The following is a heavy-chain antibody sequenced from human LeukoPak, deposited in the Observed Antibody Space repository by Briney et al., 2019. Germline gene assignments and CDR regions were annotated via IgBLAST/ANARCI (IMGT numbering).Heavy chain of an antibody. CDR1: GGSISSSSYY. CDR2: IYYSGST. CDR3: ANSANYGGNSGYFDY. D-gene: IGHD4-23*01. Sequence: SETLSLTCTVSGGSISSSSYYWGWIRQPPGKGLEWIGSIYYSGSTSYNPSLKSRVTISVDTSKNQFSLKLSSVTAADTAVYYSANSANYGGNSGYFDYWGQGTLVTVSS. V-gene: IGHV4-39*01. J-gene: IGHJ4*02.